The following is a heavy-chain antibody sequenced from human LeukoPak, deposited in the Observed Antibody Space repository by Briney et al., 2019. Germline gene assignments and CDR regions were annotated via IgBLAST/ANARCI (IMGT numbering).Heavy chain of an antibody. CDR2: IYHSGST. J-gene: IGHJ6*03. CDR3: ARVASGASPYYYYMDV. V-gene: IGHV4-38-2*01. Sequence: SETLSLTCAVSGYSISSGYYWGWIRQRPGKGLEWIGSIYHSGSTYYNPSLKSRVTISVDTSKNQFSLKLSSVTAADTAVYYCARVASGASPYYYYMDVWGKGTTVTVSS. D-gene: IGHD4/OR15-4a*01. CDR1: GYSISSGYY.